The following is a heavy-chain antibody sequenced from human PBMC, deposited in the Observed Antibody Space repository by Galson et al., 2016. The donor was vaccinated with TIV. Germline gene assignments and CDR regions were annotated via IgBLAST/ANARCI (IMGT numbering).Heavy chain of an antibody. CDR2: ISYDGNSK. J-gene: IGHJ6*02. V-gene: IGHV3-30-3*01. D-gene: IGHD2-21*02. CDR3: AKTMTENVYYSGMDF. Sequence: SLRLSCAASGFIFSGHALHWVRQAPGKGLEWVAVISYDGNSKYYADSVKGRFSISRDNSKNTLSLQMNSLRAEDTAVYFCAKTMTENVYYSGMDFWGQGTTVTVSS. CDR1: GFIFSGHA.